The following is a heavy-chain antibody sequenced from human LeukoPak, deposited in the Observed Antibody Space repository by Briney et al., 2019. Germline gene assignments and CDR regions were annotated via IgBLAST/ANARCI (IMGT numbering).Heavy chain of an antibody. D-gene: IGHD5-12*01. Sequence: GGSLRLSCAASGFTLSSYAMSWVRQAPGKGLEWVSAISGSGGSTYYADSVKGRFTISRDNSKNTLYLQMNSLGAEDTAVYYCAKDGVATFSYYFDYWGQGTLVTVSS. CDR1: GFTLSSYA. CDR3: AKDGVATFSYYFDY. V-gene: IGHV3-23*01. CDR2: ISGSGGST. J-gene: IGHJ4*02.